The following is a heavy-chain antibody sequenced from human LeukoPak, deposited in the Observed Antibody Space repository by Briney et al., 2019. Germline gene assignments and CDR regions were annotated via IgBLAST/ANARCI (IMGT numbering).Heavy chain of an antibody. Sequence: KPSETLSLTCTVSGGSISSYYWSWIRQPAGKGLEWIGRIYTSGSTNYNPSLKSRVTMSVDTSKNQFSLKLSSVTAADTAVYYRAREDIVVVVAATVGYFQHWGQGTLVTVS. CDR2: IYTSGST. CDR3: AREDIVVVVAATVGYFQH. CDR1: GGSISSYY. J-gene: IGHJ1*01. D-gene: IGHD2-15*01. V-gene: IGHV4-4*07.